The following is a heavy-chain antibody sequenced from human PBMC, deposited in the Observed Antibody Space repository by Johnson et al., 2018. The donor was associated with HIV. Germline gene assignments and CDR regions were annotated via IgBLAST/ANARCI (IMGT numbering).Heavy chain of an antibody. V-gene: IGHV3-30*18. J-gene: IGHJ3*02. CDR2: ISYDGSNK. D-gene: IGHD6-13*01. CDR3: AKSIAAAGTNAFDI. Sequence: QVQLVESGGGVVQPGRSLRLSCAASGFTFSSYAMSWVRQAPGKGLEWVSAISYDGSNKYYADSVKGRFTISRDNSKNTLYLQMNSLRAEDTAVYYCAKSIAAAGTNAFDIWGQGTMVTVSS. CDR1: GFTFSSYA.